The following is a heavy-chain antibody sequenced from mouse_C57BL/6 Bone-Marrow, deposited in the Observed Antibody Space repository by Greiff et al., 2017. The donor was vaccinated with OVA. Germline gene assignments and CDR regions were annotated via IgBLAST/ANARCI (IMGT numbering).Heavy chain of an antibody. D-gene: IGHD2-5*01. J-gene: IGHJ3*01. CDR3: ARGGYSNYLAWFAY. CDR2: IYPSDSET. CDR1: GYTFTSYW. V-gene: IGHV1-61*01. Sequence: VQLQESGAELVRPGSSVKLSCKASGYTFTSYWMDWVKQRPGQGLEWIGNIYPSDSETHYNQKFKDKATLTVDKSSSTAYMQLSSLTSEDSAVYYCARGGYSNYLAWFAYWGQGTLVTVSA.